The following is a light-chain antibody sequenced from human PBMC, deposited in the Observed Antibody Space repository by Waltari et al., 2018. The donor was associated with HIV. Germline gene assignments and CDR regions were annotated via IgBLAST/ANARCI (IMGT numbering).Light chain of an antibody. J-gene: IGKJ1*01. CDR2: LGS. CDR1: HSLLHSNGYNS. CDR3: MQALQTPWA. V-gene: IGKV2-28*01. Sequence: DLGLSPSSLPLPVTPGYPASISCRSRHSLLHSNGYNSLAWYLQKPGQSPQLLIYLGSNRASGVPDRFSGSGSGTAVTLKISRVEAEDVGVYYCMQALQTPWAFGQGTKVEIK.